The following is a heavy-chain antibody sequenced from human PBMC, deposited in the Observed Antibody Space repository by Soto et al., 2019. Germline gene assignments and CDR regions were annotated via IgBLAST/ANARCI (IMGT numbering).Heavy chain of an antibody. CDR1: GYTFTSYY. CDR3: AREVTPFDY. CDR2: INANNGNT. Sequence: ASVKVSCKASGYTFTSYYMHWVRQAPGQGLEWMGRINANNGNTRYAQKLQGRVTMTTDTSTSTAYMELRSLRSDDTAVYYCAREVTPFDYVGQGTQVTVSS. V-gene: IGHV1-18*04. D-gene: IGHD3-10*01. J-gene: IGHJ4*02.